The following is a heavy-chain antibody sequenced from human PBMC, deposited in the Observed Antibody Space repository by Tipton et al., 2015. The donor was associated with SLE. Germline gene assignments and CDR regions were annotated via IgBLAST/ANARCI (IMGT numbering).Heavy chain of an antibody. CDR1: GGSINSYY. V-gene: IGHV4-59*01. J-gene: IGHJ3*02. D-gene: IGHD6-19*01. CDR3: AREEGQWDAFDI. Sequence: TLSLTCTVSGGSINSYYWSWIRQPPGKGLEYIGYIDYSGSTNYNPSLKSRVTLSVDTSKNQFSLKLNSVTAADTAVYCCAREEGQWDAFDIWGQGTMVTVSS. CDR2: IDYSGST.